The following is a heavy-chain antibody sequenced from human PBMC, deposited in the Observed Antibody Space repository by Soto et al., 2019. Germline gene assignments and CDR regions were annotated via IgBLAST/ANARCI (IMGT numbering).Heavy chain of an antibody. CDR1: GGSLSGSY. J-gene: IGHJ4*02. D-gene: IGHD6-19*01. V-gene: IGHV4-59*01. CDR3: ARSVAVPGAQLGY. Sequence: PSETLSLTCSVSGGSLSGSYWSWIRQSPGKGLEWLGYVSYTGSTNYSPSLRSRVSISVDTSKNEFSLRLSSVTAADPAVDLFARSVAVPGAQLGYWGQGTQVTVFS. CDR2: VSYTGST.